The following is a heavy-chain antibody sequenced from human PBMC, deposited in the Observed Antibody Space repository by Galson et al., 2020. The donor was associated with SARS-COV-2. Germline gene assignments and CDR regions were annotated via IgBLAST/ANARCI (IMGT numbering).Heavy chain of an antibody. CDR3: ARIDRPSGLPLDY. V-gene: IGHV4-39*01. D-gene: IGHD3-10*01. CDR1: GGSISSSSYY. CDR2: IYYSGST. J-gene: IGHJ4*02. Sequence: SETLSLTCTVSGGSISSSSYYWGWIRQPPGKGLEWIGSIYYSGSTYYNPSLKSRVTISVDTSKNQFSLKLSSVTAADTAVYYCARIDRPSGLPLDYWGQGTLVTVSS.